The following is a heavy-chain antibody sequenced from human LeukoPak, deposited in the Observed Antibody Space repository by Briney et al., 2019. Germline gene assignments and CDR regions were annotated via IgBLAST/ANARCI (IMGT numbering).Heavy chain of an antibody. D-gene: IGHD5-12*01. CDR3: ARLAAITSWFDP. J-gene: IGHJ5*02. CDR1: GYSFSNSW. CDR2: IYPGDSDT. V-gene: IGHV5-51*01. Sequence: GESLKISCKGSGYSFSNSWIGWVRQLPGKGLEWMGIIYPGDSDTRYSPSFQGQVTISADKSISTAYLQWGSLKASDTAMYYCARLAAITSWFDPWGQGTLVTVPS.